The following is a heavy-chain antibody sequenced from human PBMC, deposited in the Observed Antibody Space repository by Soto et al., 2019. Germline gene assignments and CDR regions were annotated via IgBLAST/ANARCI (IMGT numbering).Heavy chain of an antibody. CDR2: INAKSGGS. V-gene: IGHV1-2*02. J-gene: IGHJ4*01. CDR3: ARGGRGYSYGYVTKLE. D-gene: IGHD5-18*01. CDR1: GYTFTGYY. Sequence: QVQLVQSGAEVKKPGASVKVSCKASGYTFTGYYLHWVRQAPGQGLEWMGSINAKSGGSKSAQDSQGRVTMTRDTSISTASMELSRLPSDDTAVYYCARGGRGYSYGYVTKLEWGHGTVVTVSS.